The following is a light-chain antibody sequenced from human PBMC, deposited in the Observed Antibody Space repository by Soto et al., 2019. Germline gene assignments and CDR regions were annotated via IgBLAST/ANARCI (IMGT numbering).Light chain of an antibody. CDR3: QQSYSSPQT. V-gene: IGKV1-39*01. Sequence: DIQMTQSPSSLSASVGDRVTITCRSSQSIRSYLNWYQQKLGRAPKLLIYTASNLRTGVPSRFSGSGSGTDFTLTISSLQPEDFATYYCQQSYSSPQTFGQGTKVEIK. J-gene: IGKJ1*01. CDR2: TAS. CDR1: QSIRSY.